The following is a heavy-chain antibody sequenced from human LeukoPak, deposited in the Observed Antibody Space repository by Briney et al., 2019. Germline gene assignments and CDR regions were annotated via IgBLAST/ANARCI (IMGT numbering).Heavy chain of an antibody. Sequence: PGGSLRLSCAASGFTFSSYGMSWVRQAPGKGLEWVSAISGSGGSTYYADSVKGRFTISRDNSKNTLYLQMNSLRAEDTAVYYCAKGSAAAGLFDYWGQGTLVTVSS. J-gene: IGHJ4*02. V-gene: IGHV3-23*01. D-gene: IGHD6-13*01. CDR3: AKGSAAAGLFDY. CDR1: GFTFSSYG. CDR2: ISGSGGST.